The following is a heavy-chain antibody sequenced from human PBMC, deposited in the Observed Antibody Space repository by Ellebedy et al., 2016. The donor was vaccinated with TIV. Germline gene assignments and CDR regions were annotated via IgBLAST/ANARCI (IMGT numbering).Heavy chain of an antibody. CDR2: INPNSGGT. CDR1: GYTFTDYY. J-gene: IGHJ4*02. CDR3: TRDLTNIVTGDY. D-gene: IGHD2-21*02. V-gene: IGHV1-2*02. Sequence: AASVKVSCKTSGYTFTDYYIHWVRQAPGQGLEWMAWINPNSGGTNYAQKFQGRVTVTRDTSTGKAFLELSRLKSDDTAVYYCTRDLTNIVTGDYWGQGTLITVSS.